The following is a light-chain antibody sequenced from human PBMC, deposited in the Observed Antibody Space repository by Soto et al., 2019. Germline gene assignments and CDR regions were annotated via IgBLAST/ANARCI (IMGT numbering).Light chain of an antibody. CDR2: SDD. J-gene: IGLJ2*01. CDR3: AAWDDNLNGPV. CDR1: SSNIGGNS. Sequence: QSVLTQPPSASGTPGQRVTISCSGSSSNIGGNSVNWYQHLPGTAPKILMYSDDERPSGVPDRFFGSKSGTSASLAISGLQSEDEADYYCAAWDDNLNGPVFGGGTKLTVL. V-gene: IGLV1-44*01.